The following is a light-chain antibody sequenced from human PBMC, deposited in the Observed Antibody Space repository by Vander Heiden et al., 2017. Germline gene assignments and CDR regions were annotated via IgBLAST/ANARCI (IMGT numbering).Light chain of an antibody. J-gene: IGLJ2*01. Sequence: QSALTQPASVSGSPGQSVTISCTGTSSDVGGYNYVSWYQHHPGKAPKPLIYDVSNRPSGVSIRFSGSKSGNTASLTISGLHVEDEADYYCSSFTGDFTPIVFGGGTKLTVL. CDR1: SSDVGGYNY. CDR3: SSFTGDFTPIV. CDR2: DVS. V-gene: IGLV2-14*03.